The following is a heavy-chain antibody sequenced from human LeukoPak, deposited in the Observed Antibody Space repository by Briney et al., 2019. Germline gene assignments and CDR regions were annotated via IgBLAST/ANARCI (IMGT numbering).Heavy chain of an antibody. CDR1: GGSFSGYY. CDR2: TNHSGST. D-gene: IGHD3-10*01. V-gene: IGHV4-34*01. CDR3: ARDRGSAAYYGSGRGFDY. J-gene: IGHJ4*02. Sequence: SETLSLTCAVYGGSFSGYYWSWIRQSPGKGLDWIGETNHSGSTNYNPSLKSRVTISVDTSKNQFSLKLSSVTAADTAVYYCARDRGSAAYYGSGRGFDYWGQGTLVTVSS.